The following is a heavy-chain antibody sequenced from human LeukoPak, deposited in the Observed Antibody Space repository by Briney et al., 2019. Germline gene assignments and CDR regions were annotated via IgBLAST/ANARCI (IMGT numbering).Heavy chain of an antibody. CDR2: ISSGGNT. J-gene: IGHJ4*02. CDR1: GFTFDDYG. Sequence: GGSLRLSCAASGFTFDDYGMSWVRQAPGKGLEWVSVISSGGNTYYADSVKGRFTISRDNSKNTVFLQMNSLRAEDTAVYYCAREVRGYYFDYWGQGTLVTVSS. CDR3: AREVRGYYFDY. D-gene: IGHD3-22*01. V-gene: IGHV3-53*01.